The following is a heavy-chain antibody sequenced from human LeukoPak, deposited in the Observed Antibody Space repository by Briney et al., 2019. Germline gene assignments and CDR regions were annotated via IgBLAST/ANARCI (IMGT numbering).Heavy chain of an antibody. V-gene: IGHV4-38-2*02. CDR2: IYHSGST. CDR1: GYSISSGYY. Sequence: SETLSLTCAVSGYSISSGYYWGWIRQPPGKGLEWIGSIYHSGSTYYNPSLKSRATISVDTSKNQFSLKLSSVTAADTAVYYCAREVLDFDYWGQGTLVTVSS. D-gene: IGHD2-2*03. J-gene: IGHJ4*02. CDR3: AREVLDFDY.